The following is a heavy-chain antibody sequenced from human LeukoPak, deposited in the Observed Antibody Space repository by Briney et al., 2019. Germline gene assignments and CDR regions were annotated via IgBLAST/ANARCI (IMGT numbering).Heavy chain of an antibody. CDR1: GFTVSSNY. CDR3: ARGGAVAGNNYFDY. V-gene: IGHV3-21*01. J-gene: IGHJ4*02. Sequence: GGSLRLSCAASGFTVSSNYMNWVRQAPGKGLEWVSSISSSSNYIYYADSVKGRFTISSDNAKNSLYLQMNSLRAEDTAVYYCARGGAVAGNNYFDYWGQGTLVTVSS. D-gene: IGHD6-19*01. CDR2: ISSSSNYI.